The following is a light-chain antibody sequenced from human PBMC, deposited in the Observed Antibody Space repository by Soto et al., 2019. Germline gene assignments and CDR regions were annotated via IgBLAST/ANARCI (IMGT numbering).Light chain of an antibody. CDR2: EVT. CDR1: NTDVGGYNY. V-gene: IGLV2-8*01. CDR3: SSYAGSNVWV. J-gene: IGLJ3*02. Sequence: QSALTQPPSASGSPGQSVTISCTGSNTDVGGYNYVTWYQQYPGKAPKVIIYEVTKRPAGVPACFSGSRSGNTASLTVSGLQAEDEADYYCSSYAGSNVWVFGGGTKLTVL.